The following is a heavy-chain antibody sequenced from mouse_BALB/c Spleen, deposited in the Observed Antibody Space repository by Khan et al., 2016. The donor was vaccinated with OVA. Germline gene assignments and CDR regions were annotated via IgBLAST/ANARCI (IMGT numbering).Heavy chain of an antibody. J-gene: IGHJ2*01. CDR2: INPHIGET. D-gene: IGHD1-1*01. CDR3: TRIYRSDFDY. V-gene: IGHV1-20*02. Sequence: EVQLQQSGPELVRPGASVKISCKASGYSFTGYFMNWVMQSHGKSLEWIGRINPHIGETFYNQRFKDKATLTVDKSSSTAHMELRSLASEDSAFYYCTRIYRSDFDYWGQGTTLTVSS. CDR1: GYSFTGYF.